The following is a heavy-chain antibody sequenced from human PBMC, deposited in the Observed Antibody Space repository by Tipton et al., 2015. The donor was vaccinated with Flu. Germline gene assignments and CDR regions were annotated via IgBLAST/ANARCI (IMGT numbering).Heavy chain of an antibody. CDR3: ARGPKFSMVRGVKTGAFDI. D-gene: IGHD3-10*01. J-gene: IGHJ3*02. CDR2: INHSGST. V-gene: IGHV4-34*01. CDR1: GGSFSGYY. Sequence: GLVKPSETLSLTCAVYGGSFSGYYWSWIRQPPGKGLEWIGEINHSGSTNYNPSLKSRVTISVDTSKNQFSLKLSSVTAADTAVYYCARGPKFSMVRGVKTGAFDIWGQGTMVTVSS.